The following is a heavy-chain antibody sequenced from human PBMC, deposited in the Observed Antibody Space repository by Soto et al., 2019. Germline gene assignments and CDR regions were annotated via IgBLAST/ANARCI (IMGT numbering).Heavy chain of an antibody. J-gene: IGHJ5*02. CDR2: INPNSGGT. D-gene: IGHD2-2*03. V-gene: IGHV1-2*02. CDR1: GYTFTGYY. CDR3: ARGGYCSSTSGYYWFDP. Sequence: ASVKVSCKASGYTFTGYYMHWVRQAPGQGLEWMGWINPNSGGTNYAQKFQGRVTMTRDTSISTAYMELSRLRSDDTAVYYCARGGYCSSTSGYYWFDPWGQGTLVTVSS.